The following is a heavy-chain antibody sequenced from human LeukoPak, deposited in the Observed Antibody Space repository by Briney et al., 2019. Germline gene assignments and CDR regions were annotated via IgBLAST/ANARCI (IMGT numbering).Heavy chain of an antibody. CDR3: ARYRVFGITIFGVVTSRNWFDP. CDR2: IIPILGIA. CDR1: GGTFSSYA. Sequence: GASVKVSCKASGGTFSSYAISWVRQAPGQGLEWMGRIIPILGIANYAQKFQGRVTITADKSTSTAYMELSSLRSEDTAVYYCARYRVFGITIFGVVTSRNWFDPWGQGTLVTVSS. D-gene: IGHD3-3*01. J-gene: IGHJ5*02. V-gene: IGHV1-69*04.